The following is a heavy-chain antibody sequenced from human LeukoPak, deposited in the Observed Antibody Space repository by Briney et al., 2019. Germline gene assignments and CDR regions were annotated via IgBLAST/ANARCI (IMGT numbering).Heavy chain of an antibody. CDR3: ARAIAAAGYFDY. CDR2: IIPIFGTA. Sequence: SVKVSCKASGGTFSSYAISWVRQAPGQGLEWMGRIIPIFGTANYAQKFQGRVTITTDESTSTAYMELSSLRSEDTAVYYCARAIAAAGYFDYWGPGTLVTVSS. J-gene: IGHJ4*02. CDR1: GGTFSSYA. V-gene: IGHV1-69*05. D-gene: IGHD6-13*01.